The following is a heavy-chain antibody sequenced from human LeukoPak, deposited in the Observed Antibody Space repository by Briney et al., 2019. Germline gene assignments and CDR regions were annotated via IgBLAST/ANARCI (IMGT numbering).Heavy chain of an antibody. CDR1: GGSISGYY. CDR2: INHSGST. J-gene: IGHJ4*02. V-gene: IGHV4-34*01. CDR3: ARTQQQLSLDY. D-gene: IGHD6-13*01. Sequence: SETLSLTCTVSGGSISGYYWSWIRQPPGKGLEWIGEINHSGSTNYNPSLKSRVTISVDTSKNQFSLKLSSVTAADTAVYYCARTQQQLSLDYWGQGTLVTVSS.